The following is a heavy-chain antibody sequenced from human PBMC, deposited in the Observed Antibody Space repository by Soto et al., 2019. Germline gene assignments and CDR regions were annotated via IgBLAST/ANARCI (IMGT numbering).Heavy chain of an antibody. CDR2: IYYSGST. V-gene: IGHV4-31*03. D-gene: IGHD2-2*01. CDR3: ARDRSSTRNWFDP. CDR1: GGSISSGGYY. J-gene: IGHJ5*02. Sequence: LSLTCTVSGGSISSGGYYWSWIRQHPGKGLEWIGYIYYSGSTYYNPSLKSRVTISVDTSKNQFSLKLSSVTAADTAVYYCARDRSSTRNWFDPWGQGTWSPSPQ.